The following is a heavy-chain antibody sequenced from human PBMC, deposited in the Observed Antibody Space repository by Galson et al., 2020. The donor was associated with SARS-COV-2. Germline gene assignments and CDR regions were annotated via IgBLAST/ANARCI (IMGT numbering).Heavy chain of an antibody. Sequence: KIGESLKISCKGSGYSFTSYWIGWVRQMPGKGLEWMGIIYPGDSDTRYSPSFQGQVTISADKSISTAYLQWSSLKASDTAMYYCARLRGGEPGSMGDFDYWGQGTLVTVSS. CDR2: IYPGDSDT. V-gene: IGHV5-51*01. CDR1: GYSFTSYW. D-gene: IGHD3-16*01. CDR3: ARLRGGEPGSMGDFDY. J-gene: IGHJ4*02.